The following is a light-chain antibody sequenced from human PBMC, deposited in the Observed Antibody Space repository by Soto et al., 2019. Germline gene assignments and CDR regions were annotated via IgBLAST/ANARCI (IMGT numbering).Light chain of an antibody. Sequence: QSVLTQPPSVSGAPGQRVTISCTGGSSNIGAGYDVHWYQQLPGTAPKVLIYGNSNRPSGVPDLFSGSKSATSASLAITGLQAEDEADYYCQSYDNSLSGWVFGGGTKLTVL. V-gene: IGLV1-40*01. CDR2: GNS. CDR3: QSYDNSLSGWV. J-gene: IGLJ2*01. CDR1: SSNIGAGYD.